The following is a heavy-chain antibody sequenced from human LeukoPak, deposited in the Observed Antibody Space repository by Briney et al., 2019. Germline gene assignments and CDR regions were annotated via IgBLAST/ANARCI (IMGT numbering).Heavy chain of an antibody. J-gene: IGHJ6*03. D-gene: IGHD4-11*01. CDR1: GGTFSSYA. V-gene: IGHV1-69*13. CDR3: ARAPPDDYSNYVGYYYYMDV. CDR2: IIPIFGTA. Sequence: SVKVSCKASGGTFSSYAISWVRQAPGQGLEWMGGIIPIFGTANYAQKFQGRVTITADESTSTAYMELSSLRSEDTAVYYCARAPPDDYSNYVGYYYYMDVWGKGTTVTVSS.